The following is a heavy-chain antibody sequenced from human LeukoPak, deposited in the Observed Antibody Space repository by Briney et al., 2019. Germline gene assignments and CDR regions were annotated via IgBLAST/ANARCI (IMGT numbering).Heavy chain of an antibody. J-gene: IGHJ6*02. CDR1: GFTFSSYA. D-gene: IGHD2-15*01. CDR2: ISGSGGST. CDR3: ARVEVSGYCSGGSCPPLYGMDV. V-gene: IGHV3-23*01. Sequence: RPGGSLRLSCAASGFTFSSYAMSWVRQAPGKGLEWVSAISGSGGSTYYADSVKGRFTISRDNSKNTLYLQMNSLRAEDTAVYYCARVEVSGYCSGGSCPPLYGMDVWGQGTTVTVSS.